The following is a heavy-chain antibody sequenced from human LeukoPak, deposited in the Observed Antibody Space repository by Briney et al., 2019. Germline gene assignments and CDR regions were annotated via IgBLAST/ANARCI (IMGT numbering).Heavy chain of an antibody. Sequence: PGGSLRLSCAASGFTFSSYSMNWVRHAPGNGLEWVSSIRSSSSYIYYADSVKGRFTISRDNAKNSLYLQMNSLRAEDTAVYYCARDRRGSYYNVAYYYYMDVWGKGTTVTVSS. J-gene: IGHJ6*03. CDR3: ARDRRGSYYNVAYYYYMDV. CDR2: IRSSSSYI. V-gene: IGHV3-21*01. CDR1: GFTFSSYS. D-gene: IGHD3-10*01.